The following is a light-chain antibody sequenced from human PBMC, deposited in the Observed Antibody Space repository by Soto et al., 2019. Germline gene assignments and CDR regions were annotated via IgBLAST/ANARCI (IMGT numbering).Light chain of an antibody. CDR2: GAS. J-gene: IGKJ2*01. Sequence: EIVLTQSPGTLSLSPGERATLSCMASQTLTTRFLAWYQQKPGPAPSLLIYGASSRATGIPDRFSGSGSGTEYTLTSSRQEPEDFAVYSWQQYADLPYTFGQGTTLEIK. CDR3: QQYADLPYT. CDR1: QTLTTRF. V-gene: IGKV3-20*01.